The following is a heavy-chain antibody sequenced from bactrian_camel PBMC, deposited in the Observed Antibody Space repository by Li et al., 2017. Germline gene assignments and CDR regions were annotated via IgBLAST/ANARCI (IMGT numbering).Heavy chain of an antibody. CDR2: VAPSGKT. CDR1: EDTSGPYC. V-gene: IGHV3S55*01. J-gene: IGHJ4*01. D-gene: IGHD2*01. Sequence: QVQLVESGGGSVQTGGSLRLSCAVSEDTSGPYCMGWFRQAPGKEREGVATVAPSGKTYYADSVKGRFTIAQDKAKATLYLEMDSLQVEDTAMYYCAADPPSSWNSEPCQIYEYFYWGQGTQVTVS. CDR3: AADPPSSWNSEPCQIYEYFY.